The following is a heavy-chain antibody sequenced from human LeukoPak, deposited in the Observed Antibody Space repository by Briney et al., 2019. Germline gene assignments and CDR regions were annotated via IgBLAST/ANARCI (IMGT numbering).Heavy chain of an antibody. CDR1: GFTFNDYA. D-gene: IGHD5-12*01. Sequence: PGGSLRLSCAASGFTFNDYAMHWVRQAPGKGLEWVSGISWNSYSIGYADSVKGRFTISRDNAKNTLYLQMNSLRAEDTAAFYCGRGRPRGYSGYVIDYWGQGTPITVSS. CDR3: GRGRPRGYSGYVIDY. CDR2: ISWNSYSI. V-gene: IGHV3-9*01. J-gene: IGHJ4*02.